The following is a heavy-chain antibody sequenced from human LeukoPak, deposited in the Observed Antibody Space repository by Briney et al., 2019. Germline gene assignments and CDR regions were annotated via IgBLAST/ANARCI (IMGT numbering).Heavy chain of an antibody. J-gene: IGHJ4*02. CDR3: ARGGIAVAATFDH. D-gene: IGHD6-19*01. CDR1: GGXISSSNW. Sequence: SGTLSLTCAVSGGXISSSNWWSWVRQPPGKGLEWIGEIYHGGSSNYNPSLKSRVTISVDKSKNQFSLKLSSVTAADTAVYYCARGGIAVAATFDHWGQGSLVTVSS. V-gene: IGHV4-4*02. CDR2: IYHGGSS.